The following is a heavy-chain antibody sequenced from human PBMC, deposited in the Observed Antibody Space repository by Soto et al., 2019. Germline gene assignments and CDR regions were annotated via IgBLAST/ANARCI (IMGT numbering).Heavy chain of an antibody. D-gene: IGHD3-22*01. J-gene: IGHJ4*02. V-gene: IGHV3-23*01. CDR3: AKGEAYYYDTSAYFAY. Sequence: EVQLLESGGGLVQPGGTLRLSCAASGFTFGTYAMNWVRQAPGKGLEWISAISGSGGSTHYADSLKGRFTISRDNSKNTLYLQMNSLRDEDTAVYYCAKGEAYYYDTSAYFAYWGQGTLVTVSS. CDR2: ISGSGGST. CDR1: GFTFGTYA.